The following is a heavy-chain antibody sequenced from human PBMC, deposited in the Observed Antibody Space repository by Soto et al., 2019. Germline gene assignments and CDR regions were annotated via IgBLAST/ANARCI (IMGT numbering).Heavy chain of an antibody. CDR1: GGTFSSYA. V-gene: IGHV1-69*13. CDR3: ARNSSSFDYYYYGMDV. J-gene: IGHJ6*02. D-gene: IGHD6-6*01. Sequence: SVKVSCKASGGTFSSYAISWVRQAPGQGLEWMGGIIPIFGTANYAQKFQGRVTITADESTSTAYMELSSLRSEDTAVYYCARNSSSFDYYYYGMDVWGQGTTVTVLL. CDR2: IIPIFGTA.